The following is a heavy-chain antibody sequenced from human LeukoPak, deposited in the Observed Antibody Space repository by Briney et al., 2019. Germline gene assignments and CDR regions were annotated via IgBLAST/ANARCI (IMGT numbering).Heavy chain of an antibody. CDR2: IYPGDSDT. V-gene: IGHV5-51*01. J-gene: IGHJ6*02. D-gene: IGHD6-19*01. Sequence: GESLKISCKGSGYSFTSYWIGWVRQMPGKGLEWMGIIYPGDSDTRYSPSLQGQVTISADKSISTAYLQWSSLKASDTAMYYCARSGYSSGWYFDYYYGMDVWGQGTTVTVSS. CDR1: GYSFTSYW. CDR3: ARSGYSSGWYFDYYYGMDV.